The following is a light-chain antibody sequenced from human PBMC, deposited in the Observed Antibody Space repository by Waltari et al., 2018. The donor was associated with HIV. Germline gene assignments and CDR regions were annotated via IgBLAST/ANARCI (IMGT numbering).Light chain of an antibody. J-gene: IGLJ2*01. CDR3: SSYAGSNNFVV. CDR1: RSDVGGYKY. Sequence: QSALTQPPSPSASPGQSVTISCTGTRSDVGGYKYVSSYQHHTGTAPKILIYEVSKRPSGVPDRFFGSKSGNTASLTVSGLQAEDEADYYCSSYAGSNNFVVFGGGTKLTVL. CDR2: EVS. V-gene: IGLV2-8*01.